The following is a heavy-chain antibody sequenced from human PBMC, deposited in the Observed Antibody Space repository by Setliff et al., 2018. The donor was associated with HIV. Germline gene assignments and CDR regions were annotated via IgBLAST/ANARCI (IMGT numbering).Heavy chain of an antibody. CDR3: AKDLRGYYDSSAYRGFDWFDP. Sequence: GGSLRLSCASSGFAFSSYGMHWVRQAPGKGLEWVAVISYDGSIKDYAESVRGRFTISRDNSKNTLYLQMNSLRAEDTAVYYCAKDLRGYYDSSAYRGFDWFDPWGQGTLVTVSS. D-gene: IGHD3-22*01. J-gene: IGHJ5*02. CDR1: GFAFSSYG. V-gene: IGHV3-30*18. CDR2: ISYDGSIK.